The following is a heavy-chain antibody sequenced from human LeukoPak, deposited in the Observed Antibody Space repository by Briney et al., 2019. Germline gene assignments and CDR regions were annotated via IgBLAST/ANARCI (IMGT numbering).Heavy chain of an antibody. J-gene: IGHJ4*02. CDR1: GFTFGDYA. V-gene: IGHV3-49*03. CDR3: TRDEEDGYNPFDY. D-gene: IGHD5-24*01. Sequence: GGSLRLSCTASGFTFGDYAMSWFRQAPGKGLEWVGSIRSKAYGGTTEYAASVKGRFTISRDDSKSIAYLQMNSLKTEDTAVYYCTRDEEDGYNPFDYWGQGTLVTVSS. CDR2: IRSKAYGGTT.